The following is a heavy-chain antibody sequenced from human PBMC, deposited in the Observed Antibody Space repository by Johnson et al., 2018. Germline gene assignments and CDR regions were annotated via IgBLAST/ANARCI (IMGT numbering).Heavy chain of an antibody. CDR2: IIPKFDTA. J-gene: IGHJ1*01. D-gene: IGHD1-1*01. Sequence: QVQLVQSGAEVKKPGSSVKVSCKATGGTFKSYAITWLRQAPGQGLEWMGGIIPKFDTANYAQEFQDKVTITADESTGTAYMELSSLRSEDQAGYYCARGFSYTTDWGQGTLVTVSS. V-gene: IGHV1-69*01. CDR1: GGTFKSYA. CDR3: ARGFSYTTD.